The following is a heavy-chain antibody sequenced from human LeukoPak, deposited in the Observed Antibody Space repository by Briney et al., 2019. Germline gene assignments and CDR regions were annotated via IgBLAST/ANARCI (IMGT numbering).Heavy chain of an antibody. J-gene: IGHJ4*02. CDR1: GFTFSSYA. V-gene: IGHV3-23*01. D-gene: IGHD3-10*01. Sequence: GGSQRLSCAASGFTFSSYAMSWVRQAPGKGLEWVSTISGSGGSTYYADSVKGRFTISRDNSKNTLYLQTNSLRAEDTAVYYCARGYGSGSSRYYFDYWGQGTLVTVSS. CDR3: ARGYGSGSSRYYFDY. CDR2: ISGSGGST.